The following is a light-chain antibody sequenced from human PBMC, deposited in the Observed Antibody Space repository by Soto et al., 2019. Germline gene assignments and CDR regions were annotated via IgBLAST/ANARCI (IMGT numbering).Light chain of an antibody. Sequence: AIQLTQSPSSLSASVGDRVTITCRASQGISSALAWYQQKPGKAPKLLIYDASSLESGVPSRFSGSGAGTDFSLTISSLQPEDFATDYCQHFNSYPQLTFGPGTKVDIK. CDR2: DAS. J-gene: IGKJ3*01. V-gene: IGKV1-13*02. CDR1: QGISSA. CDR3: QHFNSYPQLT.